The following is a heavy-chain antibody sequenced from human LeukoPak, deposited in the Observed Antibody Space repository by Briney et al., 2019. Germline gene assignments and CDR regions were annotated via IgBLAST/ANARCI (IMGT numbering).Heavy chain of an antibody. CDR2: IKSDGST. J-gene: IGHJ1*01. V-gene: IGHV3-74*01. D-gene: IGHD3-22*01. Sequence: GGSLRLSCAASGFTFSSYWMHWVRQAPGKGLVWVSRIKSDGSTTYAASVKGRFTISRDNAKNTLSLQMNSLRAEDTGVYYCARAPSEIGGYYPEYFRHWGQGSLVTVSS. CDR1: GFTFSSYW. CDR3: ARAPSEIGGYYPEYFRH.